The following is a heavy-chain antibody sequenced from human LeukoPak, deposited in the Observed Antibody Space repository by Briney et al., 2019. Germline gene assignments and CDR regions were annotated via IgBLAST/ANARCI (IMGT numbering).Heavy chain of an antibody. J-gene: IGHJ4*02. CDR1: GFTFSSYC. Sequence: SGGSLRLSCAASGFTFSSYCMHWVRQAPGKGLEWVAFIRYDGSNKYYADSVKGRFTISRDNSKNTLYLQMNSLRAEDTAVYYCARGGPYSSSWQGSYFDYWGQGTLVTVSS. D-gene: IGHD6-13*01. V-gene: IGHV3-30*02. CDR3: ARGGPYSSSWQGSYFDY. CDR2: IRYDGSNK.